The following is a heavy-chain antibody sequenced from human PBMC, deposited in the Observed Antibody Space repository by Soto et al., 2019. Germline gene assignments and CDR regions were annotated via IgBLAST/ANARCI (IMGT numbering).Heavy chain of an antibody. CDR1: GYTFNSYD. CDR3: ASGQQLAANYYYYMDV. J-gene: IGHJ6*03. CDR2: INPSGGST. V-gene: IGHV1-46*02. D-gene: IGHD6-13*01. Sequence: GTSFKVSCKASGYTFNSYDMHWARQAPGQGLEWMGIINPSGGSTSYAQKFQGRVTMTRDTSTSTVYMELSSLRSEDTAVYYCASGQQLAANYYYYMDVWGKGTTVTVSS.